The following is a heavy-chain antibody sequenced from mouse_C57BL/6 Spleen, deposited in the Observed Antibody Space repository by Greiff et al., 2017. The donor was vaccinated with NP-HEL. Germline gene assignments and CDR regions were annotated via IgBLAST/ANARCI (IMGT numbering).Heavy chain of an antibody. D-gene: IGHD2-14*01. Sequence: VQLQQSGAELVKPGASVKISCKASGYAFSSYWMNWVKQRPGKGLEWIGQIYPGDGDTNYNGKFKGKATLTADKSSSTAYMQLSSLTSEDAAVYFCARGGYRNFDVWGTGTTVTVAS. J-gene: IGHJ1*03. CDR1: GYAFSSYW. V-gene: IGHV1-80*01. CDR2: IYPGDGDT. CDR3: ARGGYRNFDV.